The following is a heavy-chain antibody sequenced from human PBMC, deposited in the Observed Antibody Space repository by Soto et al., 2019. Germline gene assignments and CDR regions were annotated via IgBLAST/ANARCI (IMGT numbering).Heavy chain of an antibody. D-gene: IGHD1-7*01. V-gene: IGHV3-64*01. CDR2: ISSNGGTT. Sequence: EVQLAESGGGMVQPGGSLRLSCVASGFTFSSYDMHWVRQAPGKGLEYVSSISSNGGTTYYGNSVKGRFTISRDNSKNTLDVQMGSVGAEEMGVGYCVRRVSGNYDCWGQGTLVTVSS. CDR1: GFTFSSYD. J-gene: IGHJ4*02. CDR3: VRRVSGNYDC.